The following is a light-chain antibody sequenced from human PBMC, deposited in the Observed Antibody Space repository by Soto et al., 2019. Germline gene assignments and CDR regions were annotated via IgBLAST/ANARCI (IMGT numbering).Light chain of an antibody. CDR2: GAS. CDR3: QQYGSSPRT. V-gene: IGKV3-20*01. CDR1: QSVSSSY. Sequence: IVLTQSPGTLSLSPGERATLSFRASQSVSSSYLAWYQQKPGQAPRLLIYGASSRATGIPDRFSGSGSGTDFTLTISRLEPEDIAVYCRQQYGSSPRTFGQGTKVDI. J-gene: IGKJ1*01.